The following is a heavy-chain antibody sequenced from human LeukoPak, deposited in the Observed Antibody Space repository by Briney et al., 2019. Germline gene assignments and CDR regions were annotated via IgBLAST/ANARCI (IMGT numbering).Heavy chain of an antibody. CDR3: ARDYWWNYDY. D-gene: IGHD1-7*01. Sequence: GGSLRLSCAAYGVTFRDYAMHWVRQAPGKGLEWVAVISKDGSDKYYPGSVRGRFTISRDNSKNTIYLQMDSLRAEDTAIYYCARDYWWNYDYWGQGTLVTVSS. CDR1: GVTFRDYA. V-gene: IGHV3-30-3*01. J-gene: IGHJ4*02. CDR2: ISKDGSDK.